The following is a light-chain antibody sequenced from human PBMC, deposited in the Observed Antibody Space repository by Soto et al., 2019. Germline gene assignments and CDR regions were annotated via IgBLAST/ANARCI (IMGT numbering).Light chain of an antibody. CDR3: QQYDISPWT. J-gene: IGKJ1*01. V-gene: IGKV1-17*01. CDR2: AAS. CDR1: RDVGSD. Sequence: QMTQSPSSLSASVGEKIIITCRASRDVGSDVSWYQQKPGQAPKLLIYAASNLYTGVPSRFSDSRSGTEFTLTIIRLEPEDFAVYYCQQYDISPWTFGQGTKVDI.